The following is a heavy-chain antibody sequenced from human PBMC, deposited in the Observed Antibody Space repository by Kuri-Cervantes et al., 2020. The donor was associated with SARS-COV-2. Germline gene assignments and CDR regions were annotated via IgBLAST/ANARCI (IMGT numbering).Heavy chain of an antibody. CDR2: IRYDGSNK. V-gene: IGHV3-30*02. CDR1: GFTFSSYG. Sequence: GESLKISCAASGFTFSSYGMHWVRQVPGKGLEWVAFIRYDGSNKYYADSVKGRFTISRDNSKNTLYLQMNSLRDEDTAVYYCAKERDYYGSGSPHWGQGTLVTVSS. CDR3: AKERDYYGSGSPH. J-gene: IGHJ4*02. D-gene: IGHD3-10*01.